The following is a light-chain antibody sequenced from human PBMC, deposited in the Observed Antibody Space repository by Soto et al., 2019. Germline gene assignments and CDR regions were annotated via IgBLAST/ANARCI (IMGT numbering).Light chain of an antibody. CDR3: QKTSAFPRT. V-gene: IGKV1-12*01. CDR1: RDISNS. CDR2: GAS. Sequence: DIQMTQSPSSVSASVGDRLTITCRASRDISNSLAWYQQTPGKAPKLLLRGASSLHRGVPSRFGGGGAGTEFTLTISSLQPEDFATYYCQKTSAFPRTFGQGTKV. J-gene: IGKJ1*01.